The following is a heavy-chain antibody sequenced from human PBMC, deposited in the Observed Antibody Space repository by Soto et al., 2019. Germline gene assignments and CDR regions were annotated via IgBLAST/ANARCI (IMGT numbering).Heavy chain of an antibody. Sequence: PSETLSLTCSVSSGSINSSSYFWGWIRQPPGKGLEWIGSIYYSGSTNYNPSLKSRVTISVDTSKNQFSLKLTSVTAADTAVYYCARDKITGLFDYWGQGTLVTVSS. V-gene: IGHV4-39*07. CDR3: ARDKITGLFDY. J-gene: IGHJ4*02. CDR1: SGSINSSSYF. CDR2: IYYSGST. D-gene: IGHD2-8*02.